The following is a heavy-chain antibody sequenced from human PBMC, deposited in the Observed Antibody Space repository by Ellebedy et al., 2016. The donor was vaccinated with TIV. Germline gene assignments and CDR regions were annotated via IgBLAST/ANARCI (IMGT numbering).Heavy chain of an antibody. Sequence: PGGSLRLSYAASGFTFSSSWMNWVRQAPGKGLEWVAHINTDGSGKSYVDSAKGRFTNSRDNNKNSLFLQLNSLRAEDTAGYYWTRIAREAPVYWGQGTLVTVSS. CDR1: GFTFSSSW. J-gene: IGHJ4*02. D-gene: IGHD2-21*01. CDR3: TRIAREAPVY. V-gene: IGHV3-7*01. CDR2: INTDGSGK.